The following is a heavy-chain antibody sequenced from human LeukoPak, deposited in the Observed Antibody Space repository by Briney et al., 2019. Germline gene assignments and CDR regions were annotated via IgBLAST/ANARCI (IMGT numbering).Heavy chain of an antibody. D-gene: IGHD3-10*01. CDR3: ARAIYYGSGSYSY. CDR1: GFTFSRYS. CDR2: ISSSSSYI. V-gene: IGHV3-21*01. J-gene: IGHJ4*02. Sequence: GGSLRLSCAASGFTFSRYSMNWVRQAPGKGLEWVSSISSSSSYIYYADSVKGRFTISRDNAKNSLYLQMNSLRAEDTAVYYCARAIYYGSGSYSYWGQGTLVTVSS.